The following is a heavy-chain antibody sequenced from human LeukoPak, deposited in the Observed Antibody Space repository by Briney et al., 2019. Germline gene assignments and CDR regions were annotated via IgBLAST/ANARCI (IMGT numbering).Heavy chain of an antibody. CDR2: INTNTGNP. D-gene: IGHD3-22*01. J-gene: IGHJ4*02. CDR3: AREPYYYDSSWFDY. Sequence: GASVKVPCKASGYTFTSYAMNWVRQAPGQGLEWMGWINTNTGNPTYAQGFTGRFVFSLDTSVSTAYLQISSLKAEDTAVYYCAREPYYYDSSWFDYWGQGTLVTVSS. V-gene: IGHV7-4-1*02. CDR1: GYTFTSYA.